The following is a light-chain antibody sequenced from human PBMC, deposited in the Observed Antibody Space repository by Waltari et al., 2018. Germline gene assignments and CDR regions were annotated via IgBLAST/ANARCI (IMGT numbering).Light chain of an antibody. Sequence: LVLTQSPSASASLGASVKLTCSLPGEYSAYAIAWHQQQPLKGPRYLMTVNSDGSHKKGDGIPERFSGSRSDLDRYLIISRLQSDDEADYFCQTWGTGIQVFGSGTKLTVL. CDR3: QTWGTGIQV. CDR1: GEYSAYA. V-gene: IGLV4-69*01. J-gene: IGLJ3*02. CDR2: VNSDGSH.